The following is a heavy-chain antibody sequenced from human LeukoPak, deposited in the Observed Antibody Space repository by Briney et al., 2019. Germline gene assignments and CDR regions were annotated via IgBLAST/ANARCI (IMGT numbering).Heavy chain of an antibody. CDR1: GFTFGSYS. CDR2: ISSTTRTI. CDR3: AKDGYNDSWLNWFDH. V-gene: IGHV3-48*01. Sequence: GGSLRLSCAASGFTFGSYSMNWVRQAPGKGLEWIAHISSTTRTIYYADSVGGRFTISRDNAKNTLYLDMNSLTAEDTAIYYCAKDGYNDSWLNWFDHWGQGALVTVSA. D-gene: IGHD6-13*01. J-gene: IGHJ5*01.